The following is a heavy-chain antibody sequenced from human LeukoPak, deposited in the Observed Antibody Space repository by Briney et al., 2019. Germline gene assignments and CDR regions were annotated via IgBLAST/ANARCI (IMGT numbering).Heavy chain of an antibody. Sequence: GGFLRLSCAASGFTFDDYGMSWVRQAPGKGLEWVSGINWNGGSTGYADSVKGRFTISRDDAKNSLYLQMNSLRAEDTALYYCARDRSMTHFDYWGQGTLVTVSS. CDR2: INWNGGST. V-gene: IGHV3-20*04. CDR3: ARDRSMTHFDY. J-gene: IGHJ4*02. CDR1: GFTFDDYG.